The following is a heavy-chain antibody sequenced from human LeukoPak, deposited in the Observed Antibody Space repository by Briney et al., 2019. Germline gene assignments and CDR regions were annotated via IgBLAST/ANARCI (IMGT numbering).Heavy chain of an antibody. J-gene: IGHJ6*03. CDR1: GYTFTNYG. CDR2: ISAYNGNT. D-gene: IGHD3-9*01. CDR3: ARERYFAPMDV. V-gene: IGHV1-18*01. Sequence: AASVKVSCKASGYTFTNYGISWVRQAPGQGLEWVGWISAYNGNTNYAQKVQGRVTMTTDTSTSTAYMELRSLRSDDTAVYCCARERYFAPMDVWGKGTTVTISS.